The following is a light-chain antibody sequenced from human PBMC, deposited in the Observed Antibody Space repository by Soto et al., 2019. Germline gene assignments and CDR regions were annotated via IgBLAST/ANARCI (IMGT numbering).Light chain of an antibody. CDR1: QGINNW. CDR2: GAS. CDR3: QQTNTFLPLT. Sequence: DIQMTQSPSSVSASVGDRVTITCRASQGINNWEAWYQQQPGKAPKLLMSGASTLQSGVPSRFSGGGSGTRFTLIISSLQPENFATYYDQQTNTFLPLTFGGGTKV. V-gene: IGKV1-12*01. J-gene: IGKJ4*01.